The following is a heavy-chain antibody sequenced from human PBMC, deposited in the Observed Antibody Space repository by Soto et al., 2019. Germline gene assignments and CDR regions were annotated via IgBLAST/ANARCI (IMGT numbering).Heavy chain of an antibody. CDR1: GFIFTRHS. V-gene: IGHV3-64*01. J-gene: IGHJ6*02. Sequence: PGGSLRLSCAASGFIFTRHSMHWVRQAPEKGLEYVSAISSNGGSTYYANSVKGRFTISRDNSKNTLYLQMGSLRAEDMAVYYCARGVVVVTATYGMVVWGQGTTVTVSS. CDR3: ARGVVVVTATYGMVV. D-gene: IGHD2-15*01. CDR2: ISSNGGST.